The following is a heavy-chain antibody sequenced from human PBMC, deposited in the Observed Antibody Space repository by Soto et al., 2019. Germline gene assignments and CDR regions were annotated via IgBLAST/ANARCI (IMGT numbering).Heavy chain of an antibody. CDR2: ISGSGGST. CDR3: AKDQPTIVVGPAAPDAFDI. CDR1: GFTFSSYA. J-gene: IGHJ3*02. V-gene: IGHV3-23*01. D-gene: IGHD2-2*01. Sequence: PGGSLRLSCAASGFTFSSYAMSWVRQAPGKGLEWVSAISGSGGSTYYADSVKGRFTISRDNSKNTLYLQMNSLRAEDTAVYYCAKDQPTIVVGPAAPDAFDIWGQGTMVTVSS.